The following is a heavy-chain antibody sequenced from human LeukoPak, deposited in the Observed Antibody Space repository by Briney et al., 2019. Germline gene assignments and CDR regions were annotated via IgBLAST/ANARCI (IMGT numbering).Heavy chain of an antibody. CDR3: AKLGGNTGEHYYFDY. Sequence: PGGSLRLSCAASGFTFSSYAMSWVRQAPGKGLEWVSAISGSGGTTYYADSVKGRFTISRDNSKNTLYLQMNSLRAEDTAVYYCAKLGGNTGEHYYFDYWGQETLVTVSS. CDR2: ISGSGGTT. CDR1: GFTFSSYA. J-gene: IGHJ4*02. V-gene: IGHV3-23*01. D-gene: IGHD4-23*01.